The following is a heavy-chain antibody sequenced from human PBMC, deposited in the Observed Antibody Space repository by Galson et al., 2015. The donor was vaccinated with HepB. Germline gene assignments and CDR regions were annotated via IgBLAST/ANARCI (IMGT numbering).Heavy chain of an antibody. CDR3: AREVDTRGFDY. J-gene: IGHJ4*02. CDR1: GFSFSDYY. V-gene: IGHV3-11*05. CDR2: ISTTSAYT. D-gene: IGHD1-26*01. Sequence: SLRLSCAASGFSFSDYYMNWTRQAPGKGLEWVSYISTTSAYTNYADSVQGRFTISRDNAKNSLYLQMNSLRDEDTALYYCAREVDTRGFDYWGQGVLVTVSS.